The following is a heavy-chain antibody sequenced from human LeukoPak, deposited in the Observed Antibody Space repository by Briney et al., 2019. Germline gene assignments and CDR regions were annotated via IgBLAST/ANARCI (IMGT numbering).Heavy chain of an antibody. D-gene: IGHD1-26*01. J-gene: IGHJ6*02. CDR2: INSDGGST. V-gene: IGHV3-74*01. CDR3: ARYRFFGMDV. Sequence: PGGSLRLSCAASGFTFSSYWMHWVRQAPGKGLEWVSRINSDGGSTNYADSVKGRFTISRDNAKNRLYLQMNSLRAEDTAVYYCARYRFFGMDVWGQGTTVTVSS. CDR1: GFTFSSYW.